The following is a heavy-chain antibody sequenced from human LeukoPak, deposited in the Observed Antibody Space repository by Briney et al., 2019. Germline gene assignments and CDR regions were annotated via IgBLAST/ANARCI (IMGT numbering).Heavy chain of an antibody. CDR2: IYHSGST. CDR3: ARVPIGAFRLATYFDY. D-gene: IGHD1-26*01. CDR1: GYSISSGYY. V-gene: IGHV4-38-2*02. J-gene: IGHJ4*02. Sequence: SETLSLTCTVSGYSISSGYYWGWIRQPPGKGLEWIGSIYHSGSTYYNPSLKSRVTISVDTSKNQFSLKLSSVTAADTAVYYCARVPIGAFRLATYFDYWGQGTLVAVSS.